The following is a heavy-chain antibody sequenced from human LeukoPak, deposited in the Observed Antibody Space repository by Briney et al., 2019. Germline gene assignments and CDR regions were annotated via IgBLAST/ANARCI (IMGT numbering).Heavy chain of an antibody. CDR1: GFTFSDYY. D-gene: IGHD2-15*01. Sequence: GGSLRLSCAASGFTFSDYYMSWIRQAPGKGLEWVSYISRSGSTIYYADSVKGRFTISRDNAKNSLYLQMDSLRAEDTAMYYCAREFNSFLADCSGGQCLFMSWGQGVLVTVSS. CDR2: ISRSGSTI. CDR3: AREFNSFLADCSGGQCLFMS. V-gene: IGHV3-11*04. J-gene: IGHJ4*02.